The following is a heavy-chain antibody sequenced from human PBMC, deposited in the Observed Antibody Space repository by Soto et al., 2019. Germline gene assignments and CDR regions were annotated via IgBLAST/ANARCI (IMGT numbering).Heavy chain of an antibody. Sequence: GSLRLSCAASGFTFSSYWMSWVRQAPGKGLEWVANIKQDGSEKYYVDSVKGRFTISRDNAKNSLYLQMNSLRAEDTAVYYCARDLPDIVVVPAARATYYYYYGMDVWGQGTTVTVSS. CDR1: GFTFSSYW. D-gene: IGHD2-2*01. CDR2: IKQDGSEK. CDR3: ARDLPDIVVVPAARATYYYYYGMDV. V-gene: IGHV3-7*05. J-gene: IGHJ6*02.